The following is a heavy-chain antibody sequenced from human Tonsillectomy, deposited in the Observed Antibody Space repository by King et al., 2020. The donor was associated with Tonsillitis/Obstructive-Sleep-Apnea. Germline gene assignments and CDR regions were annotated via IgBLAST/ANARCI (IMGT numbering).Heavy chain of an antibody. Sequence: VQLVESGGGLVQPGRSLRLSCAASGFTFDDYSMHWVRQAPGKGLEWVSGISWNRGGIGYADSVKGRFTISRDNARNSLYLQMNSLRAEDTALYYCAKDISQSNVDSTYYFDYRGQGTLVTVSS. J-gene: IGHJ4*02. CDR2: ISWNRGGI. CDR3: AKDISQSNVDSTYYFDY. V-gene: IGHV3-9*01. D-gene: IGHD3-9*01. CDR1: GFTFDDYS.